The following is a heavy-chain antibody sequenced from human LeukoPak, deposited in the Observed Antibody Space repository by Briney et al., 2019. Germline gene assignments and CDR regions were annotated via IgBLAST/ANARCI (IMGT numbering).Heavy chain of an antibody. CDR2: ISSSGSTI. D-gene: IGHD3-10*01. CDR1: GFTFSSYA. CDR3: AREGVRGTFDY. Sequence: GGSLRLSCAASGFTFSSYAMHWVRQAPGKGLEWVSYISSSGSTIYYADSVKGRFTISRDNAKNSLYLQMNSLRAEDTAVYYCAREGVRGTFDYWGQGTLVTVSS. J-gene: IGHJ4*02. V-gene: IGHV3-48*04.